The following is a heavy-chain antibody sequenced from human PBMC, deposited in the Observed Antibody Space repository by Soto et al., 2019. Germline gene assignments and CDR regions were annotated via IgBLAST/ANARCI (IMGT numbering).Heavy chain of an antibody. J-gene: IGHJ6*02. V-gene: IGHV1-69*12. CDR2: IIPIFGTA. CDR1: GGTFSSYA. D-gene: IGHD3-16*01. CDR3: AQCLLGVNYYYGMDV. Sequence: QVQLVQSGAEVKKPGSSVKVSCKASGGTFSSYAINWVRQAPGQGLEWMGGIIPIFGTADYAQKFQGRVTITADQSSSTAYMELSSLRSEDTAVYYCAQCLLGVNYYYGMDVWGQGTTVTVSS.